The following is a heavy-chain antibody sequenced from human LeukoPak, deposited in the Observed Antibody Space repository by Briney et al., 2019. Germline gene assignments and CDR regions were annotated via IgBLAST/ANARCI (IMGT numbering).Heavy chain of an antibody. J-gene: IGHJ5*02. CDR1: GGSISSHY. D-gene: IGHD6-19*01. Sequence: SETLSLTCTVSGGSISSHYCSWIRQPPGKGLEWIGYIYYSGSTNDNPSLKSRVTISVDTAKNQFSLNPRSVTAADKAVYYCARDQTFFSNGWDDWFDPWGQGTLVTVSS. CDR2: IYYSGST. V-gene: IGHV4-59*11. CDR3: ARDQTFFSNGWDDWFDP.